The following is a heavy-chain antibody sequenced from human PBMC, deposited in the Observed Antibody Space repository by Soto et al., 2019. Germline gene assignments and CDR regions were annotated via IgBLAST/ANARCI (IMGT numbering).Heavy chain of an antibody. J-gene: IGHJ4*02. CDR2: IKSKTDGGTT. V-gene: IGHV3-15*01. D-gene: IGHD1-7*01. Sequence: EVQLVESGGGLVKPGGSLRLSCAASGFTFSNAWMSWVRQAPGKGLEWVGRIKSKTDGGTTDYAAPVKGRFTISRDDSKNTLYLQMNSLKTEDTAVYYCTTDLNWNYDFDYWGQGTLVTVSS. CDR1: GFTFSNAW. CDR3: TTDLNWNYDFDY.